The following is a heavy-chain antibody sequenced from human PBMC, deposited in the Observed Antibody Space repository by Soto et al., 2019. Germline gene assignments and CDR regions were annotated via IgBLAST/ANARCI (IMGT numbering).Heavy chain of an antibody. CDR2: IYYSGST. J-gene: IGHJ4*02. V-gene: IGHV4-59*01. D-gene: IGHD5-12*01. CDR3: AREVATILDY. CDR1: GFSISSYY. Sequence: XETLSLPSNVAGFSISSYYWSWIRQPPGKGLEWIGYIYYSGSTNYNPSLKSRVTISVDTSKNQFSLKLSSVTAADTAVYYCAREVATILDYWGQGELVTVSS.